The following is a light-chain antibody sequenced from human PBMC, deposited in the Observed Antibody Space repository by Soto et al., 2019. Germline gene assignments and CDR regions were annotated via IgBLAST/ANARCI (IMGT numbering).Light chain of an antibody. CDR2: GAS. J-gene: IGKJ4*01. CDR3: QQYGSSLPLT. V-gene: IGKV3-20*01. CDR1: QSVSSSY. Sequence: EIVLTHSPGTLSLSPGERATLSCSASQSVSSSYLAWYQQKPGQAPRLLIYGASSRATGIPDRFSGSGSGTDFTLTINRLEPEDFALYYCQQYGSSLPLTFGGGTKVDIK.